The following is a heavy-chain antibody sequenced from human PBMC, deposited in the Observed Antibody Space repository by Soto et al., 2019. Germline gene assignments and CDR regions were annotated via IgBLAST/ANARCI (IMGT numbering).Heavy chain of an antibody. Sequence: SGPTLVNPTQTLTLTCTFSGFSLSTGGVGVGWFRQPPGKALEWLALIYWDDDKRYSPSLKSRLTITKDTSKTQVVLTMTNMEPADTATYYCAHTTYYYDSSGYSDPNYYYYYYGMDVWGQGTTVTVSS. CDR1: GFSLSTGGVG. J-gene: IGHJ6*02. V-gene: IGHV2-5*02. CDR2: IYWDDDK. CDR3: AHTTYYYDSSGYSDPNYYYYYYGMDV. D-gene: IGHD3-22*01.